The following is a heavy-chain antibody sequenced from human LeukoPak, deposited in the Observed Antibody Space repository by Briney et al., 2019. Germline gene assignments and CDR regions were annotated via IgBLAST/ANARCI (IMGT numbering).Heavy chain of an antibody. D-gene: IGHD2-15*01. CDR2: ISADGGRT. CDR1: GFTFDDYA. V-gene: IGHV3-43*02. CDR3: AKDLFIARGYFYYMDV. Sequence: PGGSLRLSCAASGFTFDDYAMHWVRQPPGKGMECVSLISADGGRTYYADSVKGRFTVSRDNSKNTLYLQMNSLGTEDTALYYCAKDLFIARGYFYYMDVWGKGTTVTVSS. J-gene: IGHJ6*03.